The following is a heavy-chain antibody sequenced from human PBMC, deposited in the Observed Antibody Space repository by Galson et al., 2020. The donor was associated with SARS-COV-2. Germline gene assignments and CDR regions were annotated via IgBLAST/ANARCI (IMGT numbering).Heavy chain of an antibody. J-gene: IGHJ5*02. V-gene: IGHV1-46*01. CDR3: AREKAGHYDILTGYYYGARGWFDP. D-gene: IGHD3-9*01. Sequence: ASVKVSCKASGYTFTSYYMHWVRQAPGQGLEWMGIINPSGGSTSYAQKFQGRVTMTRDTSTSTVYMELSSLRSEDTAVYYCAREKAGHYDILTGYYYGARGWFDPWGQGTLVTVSS. CDR1: GYTFTSYY. CDR2: INPSGGST.